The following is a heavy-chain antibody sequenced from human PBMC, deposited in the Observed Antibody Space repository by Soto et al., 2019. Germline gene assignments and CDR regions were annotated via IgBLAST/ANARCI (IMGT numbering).Heavy chain of an antibody. V-gene: IGHV3-21*01. J-gene: IGHJ3*01. CDR3: ARDREGAGAGLF. D-gene: IGHD1-26*01. Sequence: EVQLVESGGGLVKPGGSLRLSCAASGFAFSIYSLNWVRQAPGKGLEWVSSISSSSSYIFYADSVKGRFTISRDNAKNSLYLQMNSLRAEDTAVYYCARDREGAGAGLFWGQGTMVTVSS. CDR2: ISSSSSYI. CDR1: GFAFSIYS.